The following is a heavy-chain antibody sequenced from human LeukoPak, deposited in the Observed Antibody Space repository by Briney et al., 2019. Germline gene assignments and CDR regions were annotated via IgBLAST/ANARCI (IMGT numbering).Heavy chain of an antibody. Sequence: SETLSLTCAVYGGSFSGYYWSWIRQPPGKGLEWIGEINHSGSTNYNPSLKGRVTISVDTSKNQFSLKLSSVTAADTAVYYCARLFSTRSGYWGQGTLVTVSS. V-gene: IGHV4-34*01. CDR3: ARLFSTRSGY. J-gene: IGHJ4*02. CDR2: INHSGST. CDR1: GGSFSGYY. D-gene: IGHD3-10*01.